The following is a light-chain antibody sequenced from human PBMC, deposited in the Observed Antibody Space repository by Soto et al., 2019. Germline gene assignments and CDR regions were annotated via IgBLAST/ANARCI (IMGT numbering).Light chain of an antibody. J-gene: IGKJ5*01. V-gene: IGKV3-20*01. Sequence: EIVLTQSPGTLSLSPGERATLSCRASQSVSGSYLAWYQQKPGQAPRLLIYGASSRATGIPDRFSGSGSGTDFTLTISSLQPEDFATYYCQQSYNAPITFGQGTRLEIK. CDR1: QSVSGSY. CDR2: GAS. CDR3: QQSYNAPIT.